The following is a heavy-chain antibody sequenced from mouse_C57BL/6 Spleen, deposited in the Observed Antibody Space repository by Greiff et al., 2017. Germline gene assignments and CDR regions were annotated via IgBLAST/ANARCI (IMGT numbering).Heavy chain of an antibody. V-gene: IGHV1-53*01. Sequence: QVQLQQPGPELVKPGASVKLSCKASGYTFTSYWMHWVKQRPGQGLEWIGNINPSNGGTNYNEKFKSKATLTVDKSCSTAYMQLSSLTSEDSAVYYCARNSMTLYYFDYWGQGTTLTVSS. CDR1: GYTFTSYW. D-gene: IGHD2-3*01. CDR3: ARNSMTLYYFDY. CDR2: INPSNGGT. J-gene: IGHJ2*01.